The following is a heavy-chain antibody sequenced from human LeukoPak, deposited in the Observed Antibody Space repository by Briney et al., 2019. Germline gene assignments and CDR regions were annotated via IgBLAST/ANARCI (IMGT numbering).Heavy chain of an antibody. V-gene: IGHV4-34*01. D-gene: IGHD5-18*01. CDR3: ARTAPILPNYYGMDV. CDR1: GGPFSGYY. Sequence: SETLSLTCAVYGGPFSGYYWSWIRQPPGKGLEWIGEINHSGSTNYNPSLKSRVTISVDTSKNQFSLKLSSVTAADTAVYYCARTAPILPNYYGMDVWGQGTTVTVSS. J-gene: IGHJ6*02. CDR2: INHSGST.